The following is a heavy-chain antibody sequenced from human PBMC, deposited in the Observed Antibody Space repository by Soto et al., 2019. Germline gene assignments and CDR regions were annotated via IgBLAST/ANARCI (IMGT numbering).Heavy chain of an antibody. D-gene: IGHD4-4*01. CDR2: ISYDGSNK. Sequence: GGSLRLSCAASGFTFSSYGMRWVRQAPGKGLEWVAVISYDGSNKYYADSVKGRFTISRDNSKNTLYLQMNSLRAEDTAVYYCAKISGDSHWDYFDYWGQGTLVTVSS. J-gene: IGHJ4*02. CDR1: GFTFSSYG. V-gene: IGHV3-30*18. CDR3: AKISGDSHWDYFDY.